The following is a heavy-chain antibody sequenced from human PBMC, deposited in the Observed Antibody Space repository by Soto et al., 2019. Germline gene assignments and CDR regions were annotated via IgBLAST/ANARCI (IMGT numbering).Heavy chain of an antibody. Sequence: GASVKVSCKASGYPFTSHGISWVRQAPGQGLEWMGWISPYNGNTNYAQKFQGRVTMTTDTSTSTAYMELRSLRSDDTAVYYCARDLSPYCSGGSCYGNNDDAFDIWGQGTMVTVSS. D-gene: IGHD2-15*01. V-gene: IGHV1-18*01. CDR3: ARDLSPYCSGGSCYGNNDDAFDI. J-gene: IGHJ3*02. CDR1: GYPFTSHG. CDR2: ISPYNGNT.